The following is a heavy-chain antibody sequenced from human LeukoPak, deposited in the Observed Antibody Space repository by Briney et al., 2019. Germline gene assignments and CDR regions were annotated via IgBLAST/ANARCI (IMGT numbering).Heavy chain of an antibody. CDR3: ARIHSLYYYDSSGYGAFDI. V-gene: IGHV3-33*01. J-gene: IGHJ3*02. D-gene: IGHD3-22*01. CDR2: IWNDGSNK. Sequence: PGRSLRLSCAASGFTLSSYGMYWVRQAPGKGLEWVAVIWNDGSNKYYADSVKGRFTISRDNSKNTLYLQMNSLRAEDTAVYYCARIHSLYYYDSSGYGAFDIWGQGTMVTVSS. CDR1: GFTLSSYG.